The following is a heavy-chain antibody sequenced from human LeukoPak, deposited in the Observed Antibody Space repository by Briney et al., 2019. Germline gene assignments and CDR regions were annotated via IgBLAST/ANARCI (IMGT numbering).Heavy chain of an antibody. CDR3: ARLDIFGVVSQFDY. D-gene: IGHD3-3*02. J-gene: IGHJ4*02. V-gene: IGHV3-23*01. CDR2: VNAGGDST. CDR1: GFTFRSFP. Sequence: PGGPLRLSCAASGFTFRSFPMSCVRHPPGKRLEWVSSVNAGGDSTYYADSVKGRFIISRDSSKNTLFLQMNSLRAEDTAIYYCARLDIFGVVSQFDYWGQGTLVTVSS.